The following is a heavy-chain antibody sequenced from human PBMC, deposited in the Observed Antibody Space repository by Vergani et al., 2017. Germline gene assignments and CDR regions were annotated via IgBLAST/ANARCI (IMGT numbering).Heavy chain of an antibody. V-gene: IGHV4-34*02. J-gene: IGHJ4*02. CDR2: MHHDGRT. D-gene: IGHD5-12*01. CDR3: VRVDIVLKVADY. Sequence: QVQLQQWGPGLLKPSETLSLICGVSGGSSTGFFWGWIRQPPGKGLEWIGEMHHDGRTNYNPSLKSRVTIAVDTSKKQVSLKVGSVTAADTAIYYCVRVDIVLKVADYWGQGTPVTVSS. CDR1: GGSSTGFF.